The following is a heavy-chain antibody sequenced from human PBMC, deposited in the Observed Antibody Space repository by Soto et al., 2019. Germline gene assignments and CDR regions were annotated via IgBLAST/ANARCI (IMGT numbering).Heavy chain of an antibody. CDR1: GFTFNNYD. J-gene: IGHJ3*02. Sequence: GGSLRLSCAASGFTFNNYDIHWVRQAPGKGLEWVAVVSSTGNNKYFADSVKGRFTISRDNFKNTLYLQMSSLRAEDTAVYFCAKAIIRPSGYISRIEQHLLPQGHAYDIWGQGTMVTVSS. D-gene: IGHD6-13*01. CDR3: AKAIIRPSGYISRIEQHLLPQGHAYDI. CDR2: VSSTGNNK. V-gene: IGHV3-30*18.